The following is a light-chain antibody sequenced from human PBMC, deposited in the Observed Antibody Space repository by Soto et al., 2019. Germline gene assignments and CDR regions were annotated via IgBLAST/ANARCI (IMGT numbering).Light chain of an antibody. CDR3: HQRQSWPRT. CDR1: QSVTRN. J-gene: IGKJ1*01. V-gene: IGKV3-15*01. CDR2: ASS. Sequence: EVVMTQSPATLSASPGESATLSCRASQSVTRNVAWYHQKPGQAPRLLIYASSTRATDTPARFSGSGSGTEFTLTIDSLQSEDFALYYCHQRQSWPRTFGQGTKVDIK.